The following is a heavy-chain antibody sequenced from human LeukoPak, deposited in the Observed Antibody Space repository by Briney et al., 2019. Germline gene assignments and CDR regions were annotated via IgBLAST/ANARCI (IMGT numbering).Heavy chain of an antibody. D-gene: IGHD3-22*01. V-gene: IGHV3-21*01. Sequence: GGSLRLSCAASGFTFSSYNMNWVRQAPGKGLEWVSSISSSSSYIYYADSVKGRFTISRDNAKNSLYLQMNSLRAEDTAVYYCARGRAYYDSSGYPFDYWGQGTLVTVSS. CDR1: GFTFSSYN. J-gene: IGHJ4*02. CDR2: ISSSSSYI. CDR3: ARGRAYYDSSGYPFDY.